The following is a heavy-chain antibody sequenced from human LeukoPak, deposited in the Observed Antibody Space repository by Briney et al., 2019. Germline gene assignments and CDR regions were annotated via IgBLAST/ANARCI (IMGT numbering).Heavy chain of an antibody. CDR1: GFTFSNFP. J-gene: IGHJ4*02. V-gene: IGHV3-64*04. CDR2: VSSDGGST. Sequence: GGSLRLSCSASGFTFSNFPMHWVRQAPGKGLEYVSAVSSDGGSTYYADSVRGRFTISRDNAKNSLYLQMNSLRAEDTAVYYCAGFSSYIGGQGTLVTVSS. D-gene: IGHD6-13*01. CDR3: AGFSSYI.